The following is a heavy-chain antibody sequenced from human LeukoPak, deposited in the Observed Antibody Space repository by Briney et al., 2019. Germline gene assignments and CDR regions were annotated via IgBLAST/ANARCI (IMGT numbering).Heavy chain of an antibody. CDR1: GGTFSSYA. CDR3: AREHGMDSSSWKVRRDFDY. CDR2: IIPILGIA. V-gene: IGHV1-69*04. Sequence: GSSVKVSCKASGGTFSSYAISWVRQAPGQGLEWMGRIIPILGIANYAQKFQGRVTITADKSTSTAYMELSSLRSEDTAVYYCAREHGMDSSSWKVRRDFDYWGQGTLVTVSS. D-gene: IGHD6-13*01. J-gene: IGHJ4*02.